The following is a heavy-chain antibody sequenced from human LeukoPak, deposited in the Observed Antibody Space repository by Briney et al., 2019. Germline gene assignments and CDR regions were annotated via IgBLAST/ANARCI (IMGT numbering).Heavy chain of an antibody. D-gene: IGHD2-2*01. Sequence: GGSLRLSRAASRFTFEDHVMHWVRQAPGKGLEWVSSISWSGDRMGYADAVKGRFTISRDNAKNSLFLQMNSLRVEDTALYYCAKDLGGSATTVWGQGTLVTVSS. CDR3: AKDLGGSATTV. CDR1: RFTFEDHV. CDR2: ISWSGDRM. V-gene: IGHV3-9*01. J-gene: IGHJ4*02.